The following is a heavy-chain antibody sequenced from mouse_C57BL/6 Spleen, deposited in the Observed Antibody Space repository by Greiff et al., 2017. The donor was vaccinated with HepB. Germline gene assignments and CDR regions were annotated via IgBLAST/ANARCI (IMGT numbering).Heavy chain of an antibody. D-gene: IGHD2-3*01. V-gene: IGHV1-22*01. CDR3: ARSSGHGYSYFDY. CDR2: INPNNGGT. J-gene: IGHJ2*01. Sequence: EVQLQQSGPELVKPGASVKMSCKASGYTFTDYNMHWVKQSHGKSLEWIGYINPNNGGTSYNQKFKGKATLTVNKSSSTAYMELRSLTSEDSAVYYCARSSGHGYSYFDYWGQGTTLTVSS. CDR1: GYTFTDYN.